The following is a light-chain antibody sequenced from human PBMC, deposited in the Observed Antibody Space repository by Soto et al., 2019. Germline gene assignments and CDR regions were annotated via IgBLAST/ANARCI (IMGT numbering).Light chain of an antibody. Sequence: EIVLTNSPGTLSLSPGERATLSCRASQSFTSLSLAWYQQKPGLAPRLLISGTSNRAAGIPDRFSGSGSGTDFTLTISRLEPEDFAVYYCQQYGSSPWTFGQGTKVDIK. J-gene: IGKJ1*01. CDR1: QSFTSLS. CDR3: QQYGSSPWT. V-gene: IGKV3-20*01. CDR2: GTS.